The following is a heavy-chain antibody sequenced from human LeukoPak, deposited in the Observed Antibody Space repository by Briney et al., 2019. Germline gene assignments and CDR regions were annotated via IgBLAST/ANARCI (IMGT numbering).Heavy chain of an antibody. CDR3: AKAMTTVEGDAFDI. D-gene: IGHD4-23*01. V-gene: IGHV3-7*03. J-gene: IGHJ3*02. CDR2: INQDGSEK. CDR1: GFTFSSYS. Sequence: QTGGSLRLSCAASGFTFSSYSMNWVRQAPGKGLEWVANINQDGSEKYYLDSVKGRFTISRDNSKNTLYLQMNSLRAEDTAVYYCAKAMTTVEGDAFDIWGQGTMVTVSS.